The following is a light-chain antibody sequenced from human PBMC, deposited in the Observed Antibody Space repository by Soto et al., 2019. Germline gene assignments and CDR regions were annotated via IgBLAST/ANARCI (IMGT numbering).Light chain of an antibody. J-gene: IGKJ4*01. CDR3: QQYNSYSFT. CDR1: QSISSW. V-gene: IGKV1-5*03. CDR2: NAS. Sequence: DIQMTQSPSTLSASVGDRVTLTCRASQSISSWLAWYQQKPGKEPKLLIYNASSLASGVPSRFSGSGSGTEFTLTISSLQPDDFATYYCQQYNSYSFTFGGGTKVEIK.